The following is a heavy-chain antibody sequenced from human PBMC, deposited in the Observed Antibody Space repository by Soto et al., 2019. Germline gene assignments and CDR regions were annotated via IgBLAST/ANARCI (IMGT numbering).Heavy chain of an antibody. V-gene: IGHV3-15*07. Sequence: GGSLRLSCAASGFTFSNAWMNWVRQAPGKGLERVGRIKSKTDGGTTDYAAPVKGRFTISRDDSKNTLYLQMNSLKTEDTAVYYCTTDPPRIAVAPGAFDIWGQGTMVTVSS. J-gene: IGHJ3*02. CDR2: IKSKTDGGTT. D-gene: IGHD6-19*01. CDR3: TTDPPRIAVAPGAFDI. CDR1: GFTFSNAW.